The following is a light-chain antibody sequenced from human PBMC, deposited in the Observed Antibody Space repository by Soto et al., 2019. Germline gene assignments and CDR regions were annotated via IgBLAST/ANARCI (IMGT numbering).Light chain of an antibody. V-gene: IGLV2-14*01. CDR1: SSDVGGYNY. Sequence: QSALTQPASVSGSPGQSITISCTGTSSDVGGYNYVSWYQQHPGKAPKLPIYEVSNRPSGVSNRFSGSKSGNTASLTISGLQAEDEADYYCSSYTDTSTYVFGTGTKV. CDR3: SSYTDTSTYV. J-gene: IGLJ1*01. CDR2: EVS.